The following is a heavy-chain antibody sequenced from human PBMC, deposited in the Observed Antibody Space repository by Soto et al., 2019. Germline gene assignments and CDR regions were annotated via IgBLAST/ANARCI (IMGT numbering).Heavy chain of an antibody. Sequence: EVQLVESGGGLVQPGGSLRLSCAGSGFTLSDHYIDWVRQAPGKGLEWVGRSSDKAQGYSTAYAASVKGRFTTSRDESKNSVDLQMDSLRAEDTAVYYCARDVETSMDGLNYFAPWGQGTLVTVSS. CDR3: ARDVETSMDGLNYFAP. CDR2: SSDKAQGYST. D-gene: IGHD5-18*01. V-gene: IGHV3-72*01. CDR1: GFTLSDHY. J-gene: IGHJ5*02.